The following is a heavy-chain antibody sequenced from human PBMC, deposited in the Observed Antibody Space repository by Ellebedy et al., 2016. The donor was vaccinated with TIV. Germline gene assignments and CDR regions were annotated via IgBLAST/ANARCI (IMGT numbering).Heavy chain of an antibody. D-gene: IGHD3-10*01. Sequence: GESLKISCAASVFTFSNYWMSWVRQAPGKGLEWVANIKQDGSEKNYADPVKGRFTISRDNAKNSLYLQMNSLGAEDTAVYYCARAGPYGRVIDYWGQGTLVTVSS. V-gene: IGHV3-7*01. CDR3: ARAGPYGRVIDY. CDR1: VFTFSNYW. CDR2: IKQDGSEK. J-gene: IGHJ4*02.